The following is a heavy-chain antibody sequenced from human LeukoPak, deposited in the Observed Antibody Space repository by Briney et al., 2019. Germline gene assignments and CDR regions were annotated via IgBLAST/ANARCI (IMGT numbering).Heavy chain of an antibody. Sequence: SETLSLTCSVSGGSFSNHFWSWVRQPAGKGLEWIGRIYPSGNTNYNPSLKSRVTLSVDTSKTQFYLSLSSVTAADTAVYYCTREDSGSYYNFYYFYMDVWGKGTTVTISS. D-gene: IGHD3-10*01. CDR2: IYPSGNT. CDR3: TREDSGSYYNFYYFYMDV. CDR1: GGSFSNHF. J-gene: IGHJ6*03. V-gene: IGHV4-4*07.